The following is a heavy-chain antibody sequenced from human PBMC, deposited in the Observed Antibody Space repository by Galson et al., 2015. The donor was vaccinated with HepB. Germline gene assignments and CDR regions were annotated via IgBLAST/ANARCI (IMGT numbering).Heavy chain of an antibody. CDR1: GFRFNSYG. V-gene: IGHV3-30*18. J-gene: IGHJ6*02. Sequence: SLRLACAASGFRFNSYGMHWVRQAPGKGLEGGAVISYDESNRYYADSVKRRFTISRDNSKNTVSLQMNSLRTEDSAVYYCAKDGYYYARDSFYGIDVWGPGTTVTVSS. D-gene: IGHD3-10*01. CDR2: ISYDESNR. CDR3: AKDGYYYARDSFYGIDV.